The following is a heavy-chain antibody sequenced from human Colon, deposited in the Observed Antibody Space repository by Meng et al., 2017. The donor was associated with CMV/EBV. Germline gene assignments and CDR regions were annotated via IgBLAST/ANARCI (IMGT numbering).Heavy chain of an antibody. J-gene: IGHJ4*02. CDR2: ISAYNGNT. D-gene: IGHD3-22*01. Sequence: ASVKVSCKTSGYTFTTYGLSWVRQAPGQGLEWMGWISAYNGNTNYAQNLQGRVTMTRDTSTSTAYMELRSLRSDDTAIYYCAKEKEFDGSGYHPYYFDYWGQGTLVTVPQ. V-gene: IGHV1-18*01. CDR1: GYTFTTYG. CDR3: AKEKEFDGSGYHPYYFDY.